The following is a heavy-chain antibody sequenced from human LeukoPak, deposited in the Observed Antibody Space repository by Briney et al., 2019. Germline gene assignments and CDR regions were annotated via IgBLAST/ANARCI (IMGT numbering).Heavy chain of an antibody. J-gene: IGHJ4*02. Sequence: PSETLSLTCTVSGGSISSYYWSWIRQPPGKGLEWIGYIYYSGSTNYNPSLKSRVTISVDTSKNQFSLKLSSVTAADTAVYYCARDPGDSSGSFDYWGQGTLVTVSS. V-gene: IGHV4-59*01. D-gene: IGHD3-22*01. CDR1: GGSISSYY. CDR3: ARDPGDSSGSFDY. CDR2: IYYSGST.